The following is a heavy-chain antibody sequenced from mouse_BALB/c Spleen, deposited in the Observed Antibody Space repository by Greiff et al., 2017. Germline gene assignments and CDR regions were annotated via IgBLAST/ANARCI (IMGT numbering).Heavy chain of an antibody. CDR2: IRLKSNNYAT. CDR3: TRRRYADYYAMDY. Sequence: EVKLQESGGGLVQPGGSMKLSCVASGFTFSNYWMNWVRQSPEKGLEWVAEIRLKSNNYATHYAESVKGRFTISRDDSKSSVYLQMNNLRAEDTGIYYCTRRRYADYYAMDYWGQGTSVTVSS. V-gene: IGHV6-6*02. D-gene: IGHD2-14*01. CDR1: GFTFSNYW. J-gene: IGHJ4*01.